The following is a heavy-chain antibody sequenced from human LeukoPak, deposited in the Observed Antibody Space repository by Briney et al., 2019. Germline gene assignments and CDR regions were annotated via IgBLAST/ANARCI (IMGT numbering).Heavy chain of an antibody. D-gene: IGHD3-10*01. CDR3: ARVSVRGVMDRFGDY. Sequence: KPSETLSLTCTVSGYSISSGYYWGWIRQPPGKGLEWIGSIYHSGSTYYNPSLKSRVTISVDTSKNQFSLKLSSVTAADTAVYYCARVSVRGVMDRFGDYWGQGTLVTVSS. V-gene: IGHV4-38-2*02. CDR2: IYHSGST. J-gene: IGHJ4*02. CDR1: GYSISSGYY.